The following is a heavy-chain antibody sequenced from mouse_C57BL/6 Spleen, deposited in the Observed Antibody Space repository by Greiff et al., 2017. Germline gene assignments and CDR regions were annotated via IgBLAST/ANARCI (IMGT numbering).Heavy chain of an antibody. CDR2: IDPENGDT. J-gene: IGHJ2*01. CDR3: ATAQARDY. V-gene: IGHV14-4*01. D-gene: IGHD3-2*02. Sequence: EVKLVESGAELVRPGASVKLSCTASGFNIKDDYMHWVKQRPEQGLEWIGWIDPENGDTKYASKFQGKATITADTSSNTAYLQLSSLTSEDTAVYYCATAQARDYWGQGTTLTVSS. CDR1: GFNIKDDY.